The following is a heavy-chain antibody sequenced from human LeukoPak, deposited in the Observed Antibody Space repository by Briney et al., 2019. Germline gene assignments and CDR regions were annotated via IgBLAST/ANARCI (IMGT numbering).Heavy chain of an antibody. CDR3: ARQLAAGNDGFDV. CDR2: IYYNEDT. Sequence: SETLSLTCSVSGVSIYSSTYYWAWIRQPPGKGLEFIGSIYYNEDTFHNPSLKSRLTISVDTSANLFSLRLTSVTAADTARYYCARQLAAGNDGFDVWGQGTVVTVSS. J-gene: IGHJ3*01. V-gene: IGHV4-39*01. CDR1: GVSIYSSTYY. D-gene: IGHD2-15*01.